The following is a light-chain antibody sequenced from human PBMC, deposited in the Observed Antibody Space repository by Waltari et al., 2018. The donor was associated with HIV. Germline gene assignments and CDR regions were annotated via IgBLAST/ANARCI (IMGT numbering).Light chain of an antibody. CDR1: SDVGGYNY. CDR3: SSYTSSSTVI. V-gene: IGLV2-14*01. Sequence: QSALTQPASVSGSPGQSITISCTRTSDVGGYNYVSWYQQLPGKVPRLIIYEVTNRPSGVANRFSGSKSGNTASLTISGLQAEDEGDYYCSSYTSSSTVIFGGGTKVTVL. CDR2: EVT. J-gene: IGLJ2*01.